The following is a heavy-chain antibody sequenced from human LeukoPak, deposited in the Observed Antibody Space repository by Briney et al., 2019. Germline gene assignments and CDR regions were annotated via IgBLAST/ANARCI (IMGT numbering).Heavy chain of an antibody. Sequence: ASVKVSCKASGYTFTSYGISWVRQASGQGLEWMGWISAYNGNTNYAQKLQGRVTMTTDTSTSTAYMELRSLRSDDTAVYYCARDGGGDYVWGSYRFFDYWGQGTLVTVSS. J-gene: IGHJ4*02. D-gene: IGHD3-16*02. CDR3: ARDGGGDYVWGSYRFFDY. CDR2: ISAYNGNT. V-gene: IGHV1-18*01. CDR1: GYTFTSYG.